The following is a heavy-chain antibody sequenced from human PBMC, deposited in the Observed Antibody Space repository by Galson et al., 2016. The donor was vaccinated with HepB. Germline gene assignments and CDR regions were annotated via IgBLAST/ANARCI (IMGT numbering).Heavy chain of an antibody. Sequence: SLRLSCAASGFTFTSYAMTWVRRAPGKGLEWVSLISGSGDTYYADSVKGRFTISRDNSKNTLYLQMSSLKVEDTAVYYCAKDLWSRISSGRYISWGQGTLVTVSS. D-gene: IGHD6-19*01. CDR2: ISGSGDT. J-gene: IGHJ5*02. CDR3: AKDLWSRISSGRYIS. CDR1: GFTFTSYA. V-gene: IGHV3-23*01.